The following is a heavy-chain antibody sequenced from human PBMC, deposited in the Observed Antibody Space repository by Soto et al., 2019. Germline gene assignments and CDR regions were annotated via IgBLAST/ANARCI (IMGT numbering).Heavy chain of an antibody. CDR2: IYDGGST. Sequence: VHLVESGGGLVQPGGSLRLSCAASGFTVSSNYMSWVRQAPGKGLEWVSVIYDGGSTFYADSVKGRFTISSDNSKNTLYLEMNYLRAEDTAVYYCVRDLYGVDVTPADTNYWGQGILVTVSS. CDR1: GFTVSSNY. CDR3: VRDLYGVDVTPADTNY. V-gene: IGHV3-66*01. J-gene: IGHJ4*02. D-gene: IGHD2-2*01.